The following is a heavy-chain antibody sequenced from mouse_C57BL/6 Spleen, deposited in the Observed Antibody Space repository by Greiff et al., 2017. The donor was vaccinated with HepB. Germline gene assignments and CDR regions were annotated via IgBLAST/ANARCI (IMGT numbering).Heavy chain of an antibody. J-gene: IGHJ3*01. Sequence: VQLVESGAELVKPGASVKISCKASGYAFSSYWMNWVKQRPGKGLEWIGQIYPGDGDTNYNGKFKGKATLTADKSSSTAYMQLSSLTSEDSAVYFCARVYYDYDGFAYWGQGTLVTVSA. CDR3: ARVYYDYDGFAY. CDR1: GYAFSSYW. CDR2: IYPGDGDT. V-gene: IGHV1-80*01. D-gene: IGHD2-4*01.